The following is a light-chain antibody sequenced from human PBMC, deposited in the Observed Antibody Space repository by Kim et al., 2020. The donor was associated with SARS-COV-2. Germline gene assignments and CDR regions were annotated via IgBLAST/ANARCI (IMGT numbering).Light chain of an antibody. V-gene: IGKV3-20*01. CDR3: QQYSSFPLT. CDR2: GAS. Sequence: EIVLTQSPGTLSLSPGERATLSCRASQSVSSSYLAWYKQKPGQDPRLLIYGASSRATGIPDRFSGSGSGTDFTLTISRLEPEDFAVYYCQQYSSFPLTFGGGTKVDIK. CDR1: QSVSSSY. J-gene: IGKJ4*01.